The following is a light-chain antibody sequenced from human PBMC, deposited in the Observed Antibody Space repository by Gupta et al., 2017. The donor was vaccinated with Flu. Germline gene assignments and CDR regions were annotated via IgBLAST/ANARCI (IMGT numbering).Light chain of an antibody. J-gene: IGLJ2*01. CDR1: SSDVGSYNL. CDR3: CSYAGSSTHVV. Sequence: QSALTQPAPVSGSPGQSITISCTGTSSDVGSYNLVSWYQQHPGKAPKLMIYEGSKRPSGVSHRFSGSKSGNTAALTISGLQAEDEADYYCCSYAGSSTHVVFGGGTKLTVL. CDR2: EGS. V-gene: IGLV2-23*01.